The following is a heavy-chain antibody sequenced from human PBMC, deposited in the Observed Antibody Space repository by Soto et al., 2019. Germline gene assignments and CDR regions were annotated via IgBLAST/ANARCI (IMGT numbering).Heavy chain of an antibody. CDR2: IKQDGSEK. D-gene: IGHD4-17*01. Sequence: EVQLVESGGGLVQPGGSLRLSCAASGFTFSSYWMSWVRQAPGKGLEWVANIKQDGSEKYYVDSVKGSFTISRDNAKNSLYLQMNGRRVEDTAVYYCARRDYGFTSGWVYWGQGTLVTVSS. V-gene: IGHV3-7*01. CDR1: GFTFSSYW. CDR3: ARRDYGFTSGWVY. J-gene: IGHJ4*02.